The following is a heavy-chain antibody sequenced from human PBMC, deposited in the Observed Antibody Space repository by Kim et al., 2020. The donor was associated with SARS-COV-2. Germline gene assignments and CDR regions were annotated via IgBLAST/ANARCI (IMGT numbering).Heavy chain of an antibody. V-gene: IGHV3-15*01. CDR3: TTSWSSSPLYYYGMDV. CDR1: GFTFSNAW. J-gene: IGHJ6*02. CDR2: IKSKTDGGTT. Sequence: GGSLRLSCAASGFTFSNAWMSWVRQAPGKGLEWVGRIKSKTDGGTTDYAAPVKGRFTISRDDSKNTLYLQMNSLKTEDTAVYYCTTSWSSSPLYYYGMDVWGQGTTVTVSS.